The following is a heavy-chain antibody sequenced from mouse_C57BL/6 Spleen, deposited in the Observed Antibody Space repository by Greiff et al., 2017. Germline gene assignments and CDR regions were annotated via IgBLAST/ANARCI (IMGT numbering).Heavy chain of an antibody. CDR3: ARAGTGPFAY. V-gene: IGHV2-6*01. J-gene: IGHJ3*01. CDR1: GFSLTSYG. CDR2: IWGVGST. Sequence: VKLVESGPGLVAPSQSLSITCTVSGFSLTSYGVDWVRQSPGKGLEWLGVIWGVGSTNYNSALKSRLSISKDNSKSQVFLKMNSLQTDDTAMYDCARAGTGPFAYWGQGTLVTVSA. D-gene: IGHD4-1*01.